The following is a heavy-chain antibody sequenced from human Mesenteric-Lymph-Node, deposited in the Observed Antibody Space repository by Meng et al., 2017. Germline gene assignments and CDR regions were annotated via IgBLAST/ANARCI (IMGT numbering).Heavy chain of an antibody. CDR2: IYHSGST. V-gene: IGHV4-4*02. J-gene: IGHJ4*02. Sequence: SETLSLTCAVSGGSISSSHWWRWFRQPPGEGVEWIGEIYHSGSTTYNPSLKSRVTISADKSKDQFYLQLSSVTTTDTAVYYCASATYYGSGSPFDCWGQGTLVTVSS. CDR3: ASATYYGSGSPFDC. CDR1: GGSISSSHW. D-gene: IGHD3-10*01.